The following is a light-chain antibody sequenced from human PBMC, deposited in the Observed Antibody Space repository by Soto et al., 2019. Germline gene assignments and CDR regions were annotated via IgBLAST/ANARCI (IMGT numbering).Light chain of an antibody. J-gene: IGKJ2*01. Sequence: EIVMTQSPATLSVSPGERATLSCRASQSVSSNLAWYQQKPGQAPRLLIYGASTRATGIPARFSGSGSGTELSLTISSLQSEDFAVYYCQQYNNWPRATFGQGTKLEIK. CDR1: QSVSSN. CDR2: GAS. CDR3: QQYNNWPRAT. V-gene: IGKV3-15*01.